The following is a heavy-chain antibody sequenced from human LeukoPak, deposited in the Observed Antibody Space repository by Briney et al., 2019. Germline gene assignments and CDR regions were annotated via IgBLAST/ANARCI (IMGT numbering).Heavy chain of an antibody. Sequence: ASVKVSCTASGYTFTSYAMHWVRQAPGQRLEWMGWINAGNGNTKYSQKFQARVTITRDTSASTAYMELRSLRSDDTAVYYCARVGAYGSGSYYDQYYYYGMDVWGQGTTVTVSS. CDR3: ARVGAYGSGSYYDQYYYYGMDV. CDR2: INAGNGNT. CDR1: GYTFTSYA. V-gene: IGHV1-3*01. J-gene: IGHJ6*02. D-gene: IGHD3-10*01.